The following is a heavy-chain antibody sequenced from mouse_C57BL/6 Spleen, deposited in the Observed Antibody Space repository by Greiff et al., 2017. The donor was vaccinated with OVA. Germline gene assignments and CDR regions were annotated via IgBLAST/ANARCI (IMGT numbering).Heavy chain of an antibody. D-gene: IGHD1-1*01. Sequence: EVQLQQSGPELVKPGASVKIPCKASGYTFTDYNMDWVKQSHGKSLEWIGDINHNNGGTIYNQKFKGKATLTVDKSSSTAYMELRSLTSEDTAVYYCARGRYYGSSYDWYFDVWGTGTTVTVSS. CDR3: ARGRYYGSSYDWYFDV. CDR1: GYTFTDYN. CDR2: INHNNGGT. V-gene: IGHV1-18*01. J-gene: IGHJ1*03.